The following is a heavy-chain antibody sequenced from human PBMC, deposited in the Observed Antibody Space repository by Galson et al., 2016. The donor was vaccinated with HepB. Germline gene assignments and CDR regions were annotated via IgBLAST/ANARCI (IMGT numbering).Heavy chain of an antibody. D-gene: IGHD6-25*01. J-gene: IGHJ4*02. CDR3: AHRKSVTAEFDS. Sequence: PALVKPTQTLTLTCTFSGAMGVGWIRQPPGKALEWLALIYWDDDKRYSPALKSRLTITKDTSKNQVVLTMANMDPVDTATYYCAHRKSVTAEFDSWGQGTLVTVSS. CDR2: IYWDDDK. V-gene: IGHV2-5*02. CDR1: GAMG.